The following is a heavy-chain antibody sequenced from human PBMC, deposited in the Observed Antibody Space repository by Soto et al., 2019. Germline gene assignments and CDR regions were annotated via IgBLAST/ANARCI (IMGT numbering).Heavy chain of an antibody. V-gene: IGHV3-33*01. CDR3: ARGHGVATTMGWFDP. D-gene: IGHD5-12*01. Sequence: QVLLVESGGGVVQPGRSLRLSCAASGFTFSSYGMHWVRQAPGKGLEWVAVIYYDGSNKYYADSVKGRFTISRDNSKNMLYLQRNSLRAEDTAVYYCARGHGVATTMGWFDPWGQGTPVTVSS. CDR2: IYYDGSNK. J-gene: IGHJ5*02. CDR1: GFTFSSYG.